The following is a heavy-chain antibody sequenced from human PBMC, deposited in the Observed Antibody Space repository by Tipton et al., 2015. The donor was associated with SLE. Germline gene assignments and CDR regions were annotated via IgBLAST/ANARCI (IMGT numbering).Heavy chain of an antibody. J-gene: IGHJ3*02. Sequence: TLSLTCTVSGGSISSGGYYWSWIRQHPGKGLEWIGYIYYSGSTYYNPSLKSRVTISVDTSKNQFSLKLSSVTAADTAVYYCAREAMGYLGAFDIWGQGTMVTVSS. CDR1: GGSISSGGYY. D-gene: IGHD5-12*01. V-gene: IGHV4-31*03. CDR3: AREAMGYLGAFDI. CDR2: IYYSGST.